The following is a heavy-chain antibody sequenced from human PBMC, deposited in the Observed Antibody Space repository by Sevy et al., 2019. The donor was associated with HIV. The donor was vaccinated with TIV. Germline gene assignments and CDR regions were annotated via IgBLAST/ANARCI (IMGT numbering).Heavy chain of an antibody. J-gene: IGHJ4*02. V-gene: IGHV3-53*01. CDR2: IFSSGST. CDR3: AREGCTRPHDY. CDR1: GFTVNDKY. D-gene: IGHD2-8*01. Sequence: GGSLRLSCAISGFTVNDKYIIWVRQAPGKGLEWVSVIFSSGSTDYADSAKGRFTISRDNSKNSFYLQMDNLRVEDTALYYCAREGCTRPHDYWGQGTRVTVSS.